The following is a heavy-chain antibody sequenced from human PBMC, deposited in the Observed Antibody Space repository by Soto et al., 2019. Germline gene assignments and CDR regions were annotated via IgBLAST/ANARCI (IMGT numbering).Heavy chain of an antibody. D-gene: IGHD3-10*01. CDR1: GFTFDGYT. CDR3: AKDSPYYGSGSYYNGELDY. V-gene: IGHV3-43*01. Sequence: EVQLVESGGVVVQPGGSLRLSCAASGFTFDGYTMHWVRRAPGKGLEWVSLISWDGGSTYYADSVKGRFIISRDNSKNSLYLQMNSLRTEDTALYYCAKDSPYYGSGSYYNGELDYWGQGTLVTVSS. CDR2: ISWDGGST. J-gene: IGHJ4*02.